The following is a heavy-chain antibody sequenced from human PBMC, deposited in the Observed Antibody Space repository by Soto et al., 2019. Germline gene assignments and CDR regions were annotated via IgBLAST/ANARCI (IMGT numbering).Heavy chain of an antibody. CDR3: ARPQVGYSGYDFRARDHYYYYGMDV. CDR2: IIPIFGTA. D-gene: IGHD5-12*01. CDR1: GGTFSSYA. J-gene: IGHJ6*02. Sequence: SVKVSCKASGGTFSSYAISWVRQAPGQGLEWMGGIIPIFGTANYAQKFQGRVTITADESTSTAYMELSSLRSEDTAVYYCARPQVGYSGYDFRARDHYYYYGMDVWGQGTTVTAP. V-gene: IGHV1-69*13.